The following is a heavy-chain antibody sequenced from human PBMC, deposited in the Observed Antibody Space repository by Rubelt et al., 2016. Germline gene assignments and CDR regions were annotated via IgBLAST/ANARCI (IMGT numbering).Heavy chain of an antibody. J-gene: IGHJ6*03. Sequence: QVQLVQSGAEVKKPGASVKVSCKASGYTFTGYYMHWVRQAPGQGLEWMGWINPNSGGTNYAQKFQGRVTMTRDTSISTAYMELSRLRSDDTAVYYCARDVYDFWSGYTSTGYYMDVWGKGTTVTVSS. CDR2: INPNSGGT. CDR1: GYTFTGYY. D-gene: IGHD3-3*01. CDR3: ARDVYDFWSGYTSTGYYMDV. V-gene: IGHV1-2*02.